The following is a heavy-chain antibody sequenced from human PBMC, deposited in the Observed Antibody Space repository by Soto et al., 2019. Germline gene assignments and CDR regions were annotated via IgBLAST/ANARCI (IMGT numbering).Heavy chain of an antibody. D-gene: IGHD2-15*01. Sequence: PSQTLSLTCAISGDSVSSNSAAWNWIRQSPSGGLEWLGRTYYRSKWYADYALSARSRITIIPDTSKNQFSLHLNSVTPEDTAVYYCARYTSSWYLEYWGQGTLVTVSS. V-gene: IGHV6-1*01. J-gene: IGHJ4*02. CDR3: ARYTSSWYLEY. CDR1: GDSVSSNSAA. CDR2: TYYRSKWYA.